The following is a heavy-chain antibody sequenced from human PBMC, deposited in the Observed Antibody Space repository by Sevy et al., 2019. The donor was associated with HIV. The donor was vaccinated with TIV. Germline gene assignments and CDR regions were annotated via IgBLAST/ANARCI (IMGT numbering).Heavy chain of an antibody. CDR1: GYTFTSFG. D-gene: IGHD3-22*01. Sequence: ASVKVSCKASGYTFTSFGISWVRQAPGQGLEWVGWISVYNGKINYAQNFQGRVTMTTDTSTRTAYMELKCLRSDVTAVYYCARRGAFDFDTSGFLSPWGQGTLVTVSS. J-gene: IGHJ5*02. V-gene: IGHV1-18*01. CDR3: ARRGAFDFDTSGFLSP. CDR2: ISVYNGKI.